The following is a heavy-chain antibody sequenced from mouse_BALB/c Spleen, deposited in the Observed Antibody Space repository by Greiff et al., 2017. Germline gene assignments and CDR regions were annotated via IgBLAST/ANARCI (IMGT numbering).Heavy chain of an antibody. Sequence: DVKLVESGGGLVQPGGSLKLSCAASGFTFSSYTMSWVRQTPEKRLEWVAYISNGGGSTYYPDTVKGRFTISRDNAKNTLYLQMSSLKSEDTAMYYCARLRDSYWYFDVWGAGTTVTVSS. J-gene: IGHJ1*01. CDR1: GFTFSSYT. V-gene: IGHV5-12-2*01. CDR3: ARLRDSYWYFDV. D-gene: IGHD3-3*01. CDR2: ISNGGGST.